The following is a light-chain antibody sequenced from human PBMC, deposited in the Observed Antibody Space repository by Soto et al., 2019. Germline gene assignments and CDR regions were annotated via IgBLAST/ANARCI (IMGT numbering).Light chain of an antibody. CDR2: GAS. CDR1: QSINRY. CDR3: QQRYNWPPIT. V-gene: IGKV3-11*01. J-gene: IGKJ5*01. Sequence: EIVLTQSPATLSVSPRETATLSCRASQSINRYLAWYQHKPGQAPRLLIHGASTRATGVPARFSGSGSGADFTLTIRSLEPEDSAVYYCQQRYNWPPITFGQGTRREIK.